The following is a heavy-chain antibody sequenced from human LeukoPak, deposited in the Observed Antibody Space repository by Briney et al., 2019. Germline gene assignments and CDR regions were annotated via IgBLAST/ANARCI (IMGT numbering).Heavy chain of an antibody. V-gene: IGHV3-7*01. J-gene: IGHJ4*02. CDR2: IKQDRSEK. CDR1: GFTFTNYR. CDR3: AKSPAPTGTLDY. Sequence: GGSLRLSCAASGFTFTNYRMSWVRQAPGKGLELVANIKQDRSEKYYVDSVKGRFTISRDNAKNSLYLQMNSLRAEDTAVYYCAKSPAPTGTLDYWGQGTLVTVSS. D-gene: IGHD2-8*02.